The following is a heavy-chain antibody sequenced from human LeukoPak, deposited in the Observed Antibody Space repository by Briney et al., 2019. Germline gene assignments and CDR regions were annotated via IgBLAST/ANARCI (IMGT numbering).Heavy chain of an antibody. D-gene: IGHD6-13*01. CDR3: ARERIAATGTNWFDP. CDR1: GFPFSNYA. Sequence: PGRSLSLSCAASGFPFSNYAMHWVRQAPGKGPEWLAIISFDGNSKYYADSVKGRFTISRDNSKNTLYLQMNSLRTEDTALYYCARERIAATGTNWFDPWGQGTLVTVSS. V-gene: IGHV3-30*04. J-gene: IGHJ5*02. CDR2: ISFDGNSK.